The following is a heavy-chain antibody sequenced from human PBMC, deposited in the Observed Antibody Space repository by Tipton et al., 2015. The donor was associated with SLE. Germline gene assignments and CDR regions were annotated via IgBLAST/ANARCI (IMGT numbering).Heavy chain of an antibody. J-gene: IGHJ4*02. Sequence: TLSLTCTVSGGSISSYYWSWIRQPPGKGLEWIGYIYYSGSTNYNPSLKSRVTISVDTSKNQFSLKLSSVTAADTAVYYCARVGYRRDPDYWGQGTLVTVSS. V-gene: IGHV4-59*01. CDR1: GGSISSYY. D-gene: IGHD5-24*01. CDR2: IYYSGST. CDR3: ARVGYRRDPDY.